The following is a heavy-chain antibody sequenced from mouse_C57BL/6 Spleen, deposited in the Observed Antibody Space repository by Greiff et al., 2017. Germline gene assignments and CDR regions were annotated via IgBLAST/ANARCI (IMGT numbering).Heavy chain of an antibody. CDR3: ATTVVAPHYAMDY. Sequence: VQLQQPGAELVKPGASVKMSCKASGYTFTSYWITWVKQRPGQGLEWIGDIYPGSGSTNYNEKFKSKATLTVDTSSSTAYMQLSSLTSEDSAVYYCATTVVAPHYAMDYWGQGTSVTVSS. CDR2: IYPGSGST. J-gene: IGHJ4*01. V-gene: IGHV1-55*01. D-gene: IGHD1-1*01. CDR1: GYTFTSYW.